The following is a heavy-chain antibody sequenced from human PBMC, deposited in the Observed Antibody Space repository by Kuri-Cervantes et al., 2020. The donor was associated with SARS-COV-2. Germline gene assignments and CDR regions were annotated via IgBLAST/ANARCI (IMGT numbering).Heavy chain of an antibody. CDR1: GTSFSAYS. CDR2: INSSGGT. CDR3: ARPSGQRFGRFYYFDY. Sequence: SETLSPTCGVKGTSFSAYSWTWLRQSPGKGLQWLGEINSSGGTKYNPSLKSRVSMSVDTSTSQVSLTLDSLTAVDPAVYYCARPSGQRFGRFYYFDYWGKGTPVTVSS. J-gene: IGHJ4*02. D-gene: IGHD2/OR15-2a*01. V-gene: IGHV4-34*01.